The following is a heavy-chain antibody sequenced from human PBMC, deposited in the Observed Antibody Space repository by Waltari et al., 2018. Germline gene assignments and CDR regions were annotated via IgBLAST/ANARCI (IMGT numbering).Heavy chain of an antibody. CDR1: GFTFSSYS. Sequence: EVQLVESGGGLVKPGGSLRLSCAASGFTFSSYSMNWVRQAPGKGLEWVTSISSSSSYIYYADSGNGRFTISRDNAKNSLYLQMNSLRSEDTAVYYCARETCPVGEFDYWGHGTLVTVSS. D-gene: IGHD2-2*01. CDR3: ARETCPVGEFDY. CDR2: ISSSSSYI. V-gene: IGHV3-21*04. J-gene: IGHJ4*01.